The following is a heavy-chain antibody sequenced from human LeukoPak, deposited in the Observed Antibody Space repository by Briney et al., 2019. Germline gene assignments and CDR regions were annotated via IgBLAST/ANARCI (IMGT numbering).Heavy chain of an antibody. D-gene: IGHD1/OR15-1a*01. J-gene: IGHJ4*02. CDR3: AKDGGNNGPFYFDY. Sequence: PGGSLRLSCAASGFTFSSYGMHWVRQAPGKGGEWVAFMRFDGNYNYYADSVKGRFTISRDNSKKTLYLQVNTLSAEDTAVYYCAKDGGNNGPFYFDYWGQGTLVTVSS. CDR2: MRFDGNYN. V-gene: IGHV3-30*02. CDR1: GFTFSSYG.